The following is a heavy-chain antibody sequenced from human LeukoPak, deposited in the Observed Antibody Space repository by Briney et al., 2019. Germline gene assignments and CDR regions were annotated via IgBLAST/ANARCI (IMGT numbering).Heavy chain of an antibody. D-gene: IGHD6-13*01. J-gene: IGHJ5*02. CDR3: AHTSNSSSHFDP. CDR2: IFWDDGK. CDR1: GFSLSTIAAG. Sequence: SGPTLVKPTQTLTLTCTFSGFSLSTIAAGVGWIRQPPGKALEWLALIFWDDGKRYSPSLESRLTITKDTSKNQVVLTMTDMDPLDTATYYCAHTSNSSSHFDPWGQGTLVTVSS. V-gene: IGHV2-5*02.